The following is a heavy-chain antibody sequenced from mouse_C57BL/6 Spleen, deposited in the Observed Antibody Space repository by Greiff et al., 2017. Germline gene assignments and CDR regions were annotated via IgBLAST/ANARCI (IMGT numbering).Heavy chain of an antibody. J-gene: IGHJ2*01. D-gene: IGHD1-1*01. CDR3: ARDYYYGLDY. CDR2: INYDGSST. Sequence: EVKVVESEGGLVQPGSSMKLSCTASGFTFSDYYMAWVRQVPEKGLEWVANINYDGSSTYYLDSLKSRFIISRDNAKNILYLQMSSPKSEDTATYYCARDYYYGLDYWGQGTTLTVSS. CDR1: GFTFSDYY. V-gene: IGHV5-16*01.